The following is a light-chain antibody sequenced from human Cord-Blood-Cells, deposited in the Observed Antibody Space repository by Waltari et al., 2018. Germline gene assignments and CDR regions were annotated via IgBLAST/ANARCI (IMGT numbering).Light chain of an antibody. Sequence: DIQMTQSPSSLSASVGYRVTITCRPIQSISSYLNWYQQKPGKAPKLLIYAASSLQSGVPSRFSGSGSGTDFTLTISSLQPEDFATYYCQQSYSTLYTFGQGTKLEIK. CDR2: AAS. J-gene: IGKJ2*01. CDR3: QQSYSTLYT. V-gene: IGKV1-39*01. CDR1: QSISSY.